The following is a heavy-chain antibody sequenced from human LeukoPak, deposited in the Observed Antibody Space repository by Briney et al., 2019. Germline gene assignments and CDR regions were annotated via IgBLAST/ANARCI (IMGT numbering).Heavy chain of an antibody. V-gene: IGHV3-23*01. J-gene: IGHJ4*02. CDR1: GFTFSSYA. CDR3: AKGRITMIVAREFDY. Sequence: PWGSLRLSCAASGFTFSSYAMSWVRQAPGKGLEWVSAISGSGGSTYYADSVKGRFTISRDNSKNTLYLQMNSLRAEDTAVYYCAKGRITMIVAREFDYWGQGTLVTVSS. CDR2: ISGSGGST. D-gene: IGHD3-22*01.